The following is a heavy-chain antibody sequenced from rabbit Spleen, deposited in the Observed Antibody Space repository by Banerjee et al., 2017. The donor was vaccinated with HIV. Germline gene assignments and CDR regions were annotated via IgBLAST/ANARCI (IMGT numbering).Heavy chain of an antibody. J-gene: IGHJ6*01. Sequence: QQQLEESGGGLVKPGGTLTLTCTASRFSFSSIYWICWVRQAPGKGLEWIACIDTGSSGFTYFASWAKGRFTISKTSSTTVTLQVTSLTAADTATYFCARDTSSSFSSYGMDLWGPGTLVTVS. CDR3: ARDTSSSFSSYGMDL. V-gene: IGHV1S45*01. D-gene: IGHD1-1*01. CDR1: RFSFSSIYW. CDR2: IDTGSSGFT.